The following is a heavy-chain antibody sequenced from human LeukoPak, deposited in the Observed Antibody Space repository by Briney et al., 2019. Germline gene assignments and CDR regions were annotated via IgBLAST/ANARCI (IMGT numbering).Heavy chain of an antibody. CDR3: ARASGPFDC. Sequence: GRSLRLSCAASGFTFSVCGMHWVRQAPGKGLEWVAVIWNDGSNKYYADSVKGRFTISRDNSKNTLYLQMNSLRAEDTAVYSCARASGPFDCWGQGTLVTVSS. V-gene: IGHV3-33*01. CDR1: GFTFSVCG. CDR2: IWNDGSNK. J-gene: IGHJ4*02. D-gene: IGHD3-10*01.